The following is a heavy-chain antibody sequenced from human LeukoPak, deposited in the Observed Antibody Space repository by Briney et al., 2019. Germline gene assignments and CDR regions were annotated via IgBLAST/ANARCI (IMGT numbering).Heavy chain of an antibody. Sequence: SETLSLTCTVSGGSISSYYWSWIRQPPGKGLEWIGYIYYSGSTNFNPSLKSRVTISVDTSKNQFSLKLSSVTAADTAVYYCAREAAAGTGPCDYWGQGTLVTVSS. CDR1: GGSISSYY. CDR2: IYYSGST. D-gene: IGHD6-13*01. J-gene: IGHJ4*02. V-gene: IGHV4-59*12. CDR3: AREAAAGTGPCDY.